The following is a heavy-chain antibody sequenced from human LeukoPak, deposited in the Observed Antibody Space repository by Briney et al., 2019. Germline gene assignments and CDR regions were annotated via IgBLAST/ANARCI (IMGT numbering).Heavy chain of an antibody. J-gene: IGHJ4*02. D-gene: IGHD2-2*01. CDR3: ARVMGRYCSSNSCYVDY. Sequence: GRSLRLSCAASGFTFSSYGMHWVRQAPGKGLEWVAAISYDGSNKYYADSVKGRFTISRDNSKNTLYLQMNSLRAEDTAVYYCARVMGRYCSSNSCYVDYWGQGTLVTVSS. CDR1: GFTFSSYG. CDR2: ISYDGSNK. V-gene: IGHV3-30*03.